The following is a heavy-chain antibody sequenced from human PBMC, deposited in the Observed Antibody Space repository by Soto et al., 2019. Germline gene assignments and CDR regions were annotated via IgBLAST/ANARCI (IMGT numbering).Heavy chain of an antibody. CDR3: ARDLIVISYALDY. J-gene: IGHJ4*02. Sequence: GGSLRLSCAASGFTFSSYWMSWVRQTPGKGLERVANIKQDGSEKYYVDSVEGRFTISRDNAKNSLYLQMNSLRAEDTAVYYCARDLIVISYALDYWGQGTLVTVSS. D-gene: IGHD3-16*02. CDR2: IKQDGSEK. V-gene: IGHV3-7*01. CDR1: GFTFSSYW.